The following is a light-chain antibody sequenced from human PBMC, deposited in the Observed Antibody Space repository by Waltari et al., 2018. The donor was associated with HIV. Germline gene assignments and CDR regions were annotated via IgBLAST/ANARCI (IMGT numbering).Light chain of an antibody. CDR2: WAS. J-gene: IGKJ1*01. V-gene: IGKV4-1*01. CDR1: QSVLYSSNNKNY. CDR3: QQHYSSPWT. Sequence: DIVMTQSPDSLAVSLGERATINCKSSQSVLYSSNNKNYLVWYQQKPGQPPKLLIYWASTREFVVPDRFSGSGSGTDFTLTISSLQAEDVAVYYCQQHYSSPWTFGQGTKVEIK.